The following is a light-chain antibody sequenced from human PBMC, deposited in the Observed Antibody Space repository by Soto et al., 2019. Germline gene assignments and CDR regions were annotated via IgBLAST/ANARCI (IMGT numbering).Light chain of an antibody. J-gene: IGKJ4*01. Sequence: DIQMTQSPSTLSASVGDRVTIACRASQNINTWLAWYQQKPGKAPKFLIYDASTLESGVPSRFSGSGSGTDFTLAISSLQPDDFATYYCHQYKSFPLTFGGGTKVDI. V-gene: IGKV1-5*01. CDR2: DAS. CDR3: HQYKSFPLT. CDR1: QNINTW.